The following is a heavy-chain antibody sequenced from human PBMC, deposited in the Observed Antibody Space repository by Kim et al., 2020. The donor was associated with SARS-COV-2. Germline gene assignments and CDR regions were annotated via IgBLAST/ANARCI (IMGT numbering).Heavy chain of an antibody. CDR1: GYSFTSYW. V-gene: IGHV5-51*01. CDR3: ARVNYYDSSGYYYIFRWFDP. D-gene: IGHD3-22*01. J-gene: IGHJ5*02. Sequence: GESLKISCKGSGYSFTSYWIGWVRQMPGKGLEWMGIIYPGDSDTRYSPSFQGQVTISADKSISTDYLQWSSLKASDTAMYYCARVNYYDSSGYYYIFRWFDPWGQGTLVTVSS. CDR2: IYPGDSDT.